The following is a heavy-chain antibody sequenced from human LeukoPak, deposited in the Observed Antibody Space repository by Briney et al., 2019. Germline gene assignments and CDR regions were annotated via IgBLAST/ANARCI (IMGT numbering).Heavy chain of an antibody. D-gene: IGHD3-10*01. CDR3: ATDGVSGKHDFDF. V-gene: IGHV3-7*01. Sequence: GGSLRLSCVGSGINFGGFWMSWVRLAPGKGLEWVANINQGGSDTYYKASVRGRFIISRNNAQNSLDLQMNSLRADDSAVYYCATDGVSGKHDFDFWGQGALVTVSS. CDR1: GINFGGFW. J-gene: IGHJ4*02. CDR2: INQGGSDT.